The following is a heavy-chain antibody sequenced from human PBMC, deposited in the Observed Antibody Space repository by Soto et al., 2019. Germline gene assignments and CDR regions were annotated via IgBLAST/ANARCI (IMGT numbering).Heavy chain of an antibody. CDR2: IRSKANSYAT. J-gene: IGHJ6*02. D-gene: IGHD3-3*01. Sequence: GGSLRLSCAASGFTFSGSSMHRVRQASGKGLEWVGRIRSKANSYATAYAASVKGRFTISRDDSKNTAYLQMNSLKTEDTAVYYCTIPYDFWSGSLDYYGVDVWGQGTTVTVSS. V-gene: IGHV3-73*01. CDR1: GFTFSGSS. CDR3: TIPYDFWSGSLDYYGVDV.